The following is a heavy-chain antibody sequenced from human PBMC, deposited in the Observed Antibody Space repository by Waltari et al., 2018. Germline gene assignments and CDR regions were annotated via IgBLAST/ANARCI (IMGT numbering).Heavy chain of an antibody. V-gene: IGHV3-74*01. J-gene: IGHJ4*02. D-gene: IGHD3-10*01. CDR3: ARSMNYGPDY. Sequence: EGQLVESGGDLVQPGGSLRLSCAASALTFSTYWMPWVRQAPGKGLVWVERINPDGRTTTYADSVRGRFSISRDNAKNTLYLQMNSLTVEDTAVYFCARSMNYGPDYWGRGTLVTVSS. CDR2: INPDGRTT. CDR1: ALTFSTYW.